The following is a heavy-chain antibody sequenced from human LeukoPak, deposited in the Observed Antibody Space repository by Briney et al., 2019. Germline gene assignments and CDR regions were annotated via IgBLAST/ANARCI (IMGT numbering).Heavy chain of an antibody. D-gene: IGHD3-9*01. CDR3: ARLSDILTGYYGY. J-gene: IGHJ4*02. CDR1: GCTFSSYA. Sequence: SVKVSCKASGCTFSSYAISWVRQAPGQGLEWMGGIIPIFGTANYAQKFQGRVTITADKSTSTAYMELSSLRSEDTAVYYCARLSDILTGYYGYWGQGTLVTVSS. CDR2: IIPIFGTA. V-gene: IGHV1-69*06.